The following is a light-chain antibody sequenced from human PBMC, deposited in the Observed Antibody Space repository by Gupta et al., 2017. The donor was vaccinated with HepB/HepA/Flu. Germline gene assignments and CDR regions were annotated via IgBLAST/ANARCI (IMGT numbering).Light chain of an antibody. Sequence: VMTQSPATLSVSPGERATLSCRASQSVSSNLAWYQQKPGQAPRLLIYGASTRATGIPARFSGSGSGTEFTLTISSLQSEDFAVYYCQQYNNWPPWTFGQGTKVEIK. CDR1: QSVSSN. CDR2: GAS. CDR3: QQYNNWPPWT. V-gene: IGKV3-15*01. J-gene: IGKJ1*01.